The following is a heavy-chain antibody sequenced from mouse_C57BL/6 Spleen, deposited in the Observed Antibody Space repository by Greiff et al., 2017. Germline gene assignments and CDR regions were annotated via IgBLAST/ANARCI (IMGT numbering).Heavy chain of an antibody. CDR3: AKAYDSNYDYAMDY. CDR1: GYAFSSYW. V-gene: IGHV1-80*01. CDR2: IYPGDGDT. D-gene: IGHD2-5*01. J-gene: IGHJ4*01. Sequence: QVQLQQSGAELVKPGASVKISCKASGYAFSSYWMNWVKQRPGKGLEWIGQIYPGDGDTNYNGKFKGKATLTADTSSSTAYMQLSSLTSEDSAVYFCAKAYDSNYDYAMDYWGQGTSVTVSS.